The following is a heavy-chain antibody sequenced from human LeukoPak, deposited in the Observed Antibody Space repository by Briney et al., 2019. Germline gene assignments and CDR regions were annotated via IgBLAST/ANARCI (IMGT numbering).Heavy chain of an antibody. Sequence: GASVKVSCKASGYTFTSYGISWVRQAPGQGLEWMGWISAYNGNTNYAQKLQGRVTMTTDTSTSTAYMELRSLRSDDTAVYYCARGPRILRYSGHPDYWGQGTLVTVSS. CDR2: ISAYNGNT. CDR3: ARGPRILRYSGHPDY. D-gene: IGHD3-9*01. J-gene: IGHJ4*02. V-gene: IGHV1-18*01. CDR1: GYTFTSYG.